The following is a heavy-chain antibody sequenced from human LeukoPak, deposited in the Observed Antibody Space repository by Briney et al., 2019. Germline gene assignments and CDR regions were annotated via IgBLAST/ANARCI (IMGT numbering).Heavy chain of an antibody. Sequence: PSETLSLTCAVSGGSISRGGYSWSWIRQPPGKGLEWIGYFYYSGSTYYNPSLKSRVTRSVDTSKNQLSLKLSSVTAADTALYYCARESNYHGSGTGWFDPWGQGTLVTVSS. D-gene: IGHD3-10*01. CDR1: GGSISRGGYS. J-gene: IGHJ5*02. CDR2: FYYSGST. V-gene: IGHV4-30-4*07. CDR3: ARESNYHGSGTGWFDP.